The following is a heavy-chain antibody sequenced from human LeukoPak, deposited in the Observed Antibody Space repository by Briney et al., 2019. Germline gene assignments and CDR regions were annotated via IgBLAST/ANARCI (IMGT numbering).Heavy chain of an antibody. D-gene: IGHD5-24*01. V-gene: IGHV4-59*01. CDR3: VAGVDVEMVKVGYYYYMDV. CDR1: GGSISSYY. J-gene: IGHJ6*03. Sequence: SETLSLTCTVSGGSISSYYWSWIRQPPGKGLEWIGYIYYSGSTNYNPSLKSRVTISVDTSKNQFSLKPSSVTAADTAVYYCVAGVDVEMVKVGYYYYMDVWGKGTTVTVSS. CDR2: IYYSGST.